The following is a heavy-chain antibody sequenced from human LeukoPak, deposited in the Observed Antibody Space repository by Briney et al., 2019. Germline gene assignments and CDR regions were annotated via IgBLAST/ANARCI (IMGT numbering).Heavy chain of an antibody. Sequence: GASVKVSCKASGYTFTDYYMHWVRQAPGQGLEWMGRINPNSGGTSYAQKFQGRVTMTRDTSITTAYMNLSRLRSDDTAVYYCARVAEATTVVSPDYFHYWGQGTLVTVSS. CDR1: GYTFTDYY. CDR2: INPNSGGT. V-gene: IGHV1-2*02. D-gene: IGHD4-23*01. CDR3: ARVAEATTVVSPDYFHY. J-gene: IGHJ4*02.